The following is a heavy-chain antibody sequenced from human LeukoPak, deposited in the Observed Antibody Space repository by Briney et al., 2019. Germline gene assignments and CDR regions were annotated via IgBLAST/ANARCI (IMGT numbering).Heavy chain of an antibody. Sequence: PGGSLRLSCGASGFTFNNYAMSWVRQAPGEGLEWVSTIGGSHSLAFYADSVKGRFTISRDNSKNTLYLQMNSLRAEDTAVYYCATPQPGYCSSPTCFGTWRASDIDYWGQGTLVTVSS. CDR2: IGGSHSLA. CDR1: GFTFNNYA. D-gene: IGHD2-2*03. V-gene: IGHV3-23*01. J-gene: IGHJ4*02. CDR3: ATPQPGYCSSPTCFGTWRASDIDY.